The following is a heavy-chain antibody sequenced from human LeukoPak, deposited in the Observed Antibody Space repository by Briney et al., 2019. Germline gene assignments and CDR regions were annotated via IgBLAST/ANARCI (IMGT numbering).Heavy chain of an antibody. CDR3: ARALLVGYYYDSSGYYYFDY. CDR1: GYTFTSYY. V-gene: IGHV1-46*01. CDR2: INPSGGSA. D-gene: IGHD3-22*01. J-gene: IGHJ4*02. Sequence: GASVKVSCKASGYTFTSYYMHWVRQAPGQGPEWMGIINPSGGSASYAQKFQGRVTMTRDTSTSTVYMELSSLRSEDTAVYYCARALLVGYYYDSSGYYYFDYWGQGTLVTVSS.